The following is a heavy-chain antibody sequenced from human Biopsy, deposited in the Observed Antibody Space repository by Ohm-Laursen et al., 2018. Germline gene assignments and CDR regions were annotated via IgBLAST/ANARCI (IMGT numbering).Heavy chain of an antibody. D-gene: IGHD4-23*01. J-gene: IGHJ1*01. V-gene: IGHV4-59*11. CDR2: ISHTGYT. CDR1: GGSFTGHY. CDR3: ARGSDEYGGLYFPH. Sequence: TLSLTCAVSGGSFTGHYWTWIRQPPGKGLEWIGHISHTGYTSYKSSLKSRVTISLDTSRKHFSLRLTSLAAADTAVYYCARGSDEYGGLYFPHWGQGTLVTVSS.